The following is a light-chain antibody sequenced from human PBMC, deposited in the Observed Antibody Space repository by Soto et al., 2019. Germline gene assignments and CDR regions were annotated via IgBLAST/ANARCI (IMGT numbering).Light chain of an antibody. Sequence: QSVLTQPPSVSGAPGQRVTISCTGSSSNIGAGYDVHWYQQLPGSAPKLLIYGNRNRPSGVPDRLSGSRSGTSASLAITGLQAEDEADYYCSSYTSSSTLELFGGGTKLTVL. CDR2: GNR. J-gene: IGLJ3*02. V-gene: IGLV1-40*01. CDR3: SSYTSSSTLEL. CDR1: SSNIGAGYD.